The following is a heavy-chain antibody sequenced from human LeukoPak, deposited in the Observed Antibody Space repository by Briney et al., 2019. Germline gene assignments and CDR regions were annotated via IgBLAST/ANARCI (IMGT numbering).Heavy chain of an antibody. CDR1: GYTFTGYY. D-gene: IGHD2-8*01. CDR2: INPNSGGT. Sequence: ASAKVSRKASGYTFTGYYIHWVRQAPEQGLEWMGWINPNSGGTNYAQKFQGRVTMTRDTSISTAHMELSRLRSDDTAVYYCSRGEFNGPDFDYWGQGTLVTVSS. J-gene: IGHJ4*02. CDR3: SRGEFNGPDFDY. V-gene: IGHV1-2*02.